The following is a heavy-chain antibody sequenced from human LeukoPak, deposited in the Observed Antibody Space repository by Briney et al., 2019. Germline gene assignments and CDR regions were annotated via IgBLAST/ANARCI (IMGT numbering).Heavy chain of an antibody. CDR2: IYSGGST. J-gene: IGHJ4*02. CDR3: ARDPRPRCGGDCYSY. D-gene: IGHD2-21*02. Sequence: PGGSLRLSCAASGFTVSSNYMSWVRQAPGKGLEWVSVIYSGGSTYYADSVKGRFTISRDNSKNTLYLQMNSLRAEDTAVYYCARDPRPRCGGDCYSYWGQGTLVTVSS. V-gene: IGHV3-53*01. CDR1: GFTVSSNY.